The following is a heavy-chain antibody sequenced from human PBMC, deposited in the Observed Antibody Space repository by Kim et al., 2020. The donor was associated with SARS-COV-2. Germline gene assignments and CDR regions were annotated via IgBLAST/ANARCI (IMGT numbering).Heavy chain of an antibody. CDR3: ATDQGYYYDSSGYYLKVGMDV. D-gene: IGHD3-22*01. Sequence: ASVKVSCKVSGYTLTELSMHWVRQAPGKGLEWMGGFDPEDGETIYAQKFQGRVTMTEDTSTDTAYMELSSLRSEDTAVYYCATDQGYYYDSSGYYLKVGMDVWGQGTTVTVSS. V-gene: IGHV1-24*01. CDR2: FDPEDGET. J-gene: IGHJ6*02. CDR1: GYTLTELS.